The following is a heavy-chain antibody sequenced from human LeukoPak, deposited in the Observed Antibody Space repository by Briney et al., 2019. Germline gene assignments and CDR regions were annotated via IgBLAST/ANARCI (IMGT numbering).Heavy chain of an antibody. Sequence: GGSLRLSCAVSGYPFSDHYIDWVRQAPGKGLEWVSVISGSGGSTYYADSVKGRFTISRDNSKNTLYLQMNSLRAEDTAVYYCAKGRGSGTHFDYWGQGTLVTISS. CDR3: AKGRGSGTHFDY. D-gene: IGHD3-10*01. CDR1: GYPFSDHY. CDR2: ISGSGGST. J-gene: IGHJ4*02. V-gene: IGHV3-23*01.